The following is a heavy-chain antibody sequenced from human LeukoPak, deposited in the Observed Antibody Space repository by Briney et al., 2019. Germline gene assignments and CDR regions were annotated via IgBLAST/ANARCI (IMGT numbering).Heavy chain of an antibody. Sequence: GGSLRLSCEASGFSFPYGMSWVRQAPGKGLEWVSGITNSGENTYYADSVKGRFTISRDNAKNSLYLQMNSLRAEDTAVYYCARIHYYMDVWGKGTTVTISS. J-gene: IGHJ6*03. CDR3: ARIHYYMDV. CDR2: ITNSGENT. CDR1: GFSFPYG. V-gene: IGHV3-21*04.